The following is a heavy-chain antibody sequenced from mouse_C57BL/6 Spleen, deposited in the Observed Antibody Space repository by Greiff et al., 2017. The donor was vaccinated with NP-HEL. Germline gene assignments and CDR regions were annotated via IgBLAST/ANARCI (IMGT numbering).Heavy chain of an antibody. CDR3: ARSRGYGSSYYFDY. V-gene: IGHV1-55*01. Sequence: QVQLQQPGAELVKPGASVKMSCKASGYTFTSYWITWVKQRPGPGLEWIGDIYPGSGSTNYNEKFKSKATLPVDTSSSTAYMQLSSLTSEDSAVYYCARSRGYGSSYYFDYWGKGTTLTVSS. J-gene: IGHJ2*01. CDR2: IYPGSGST. CDR1: GYTFTSYW. D-gene: IGHD1-1*01.